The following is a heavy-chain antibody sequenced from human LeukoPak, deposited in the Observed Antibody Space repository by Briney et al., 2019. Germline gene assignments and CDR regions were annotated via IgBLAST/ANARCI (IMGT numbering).Heavy chain of an antibody. CDR2: INWSGGST. J-gene: IGHJ4*02. CDR3: ARAPITSPFYFDY. D-gene: IGHD2-2*01. CDR1: GFAFDEHG. V-gene: IGHV3-20*04. Sequence: GPGGSLRLSCTASGFAFDEHGMSWVRQVPGKGLEWVSGINWSGGSTGYADPLRGRFTISRDNAKNSLYLQMDSLRAADTALYYCARAPITSPFYFDYWGQGTLVTVSS.